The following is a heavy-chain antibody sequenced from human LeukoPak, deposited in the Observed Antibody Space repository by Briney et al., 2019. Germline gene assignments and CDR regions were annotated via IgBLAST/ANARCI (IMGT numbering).Heavy chain of an antibody. CDR3: ARYYYDSRGYYYYYFDY. J-gene: IGHJ4*02. D-gene: IGHD3-22*01. CDR1: GDSVSSNSAA. V-gene: IGHV6-1*01. CDR2: TYYRSKWSN. Sequence: SQTLSLTCAISGDSVSSNSAAWNWIRQSPSRGLEWLGRTYYRSKWSNDYAVSVKSRITINPDTSRNQFSLQLNSVTPEDTAVYYCARYYYDSRGYYYYYFDYWGQGTLVTVSS.